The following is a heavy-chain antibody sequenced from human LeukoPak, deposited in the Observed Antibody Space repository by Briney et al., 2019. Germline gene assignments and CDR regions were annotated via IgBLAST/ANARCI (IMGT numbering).Heavy chain of an antibody. CDR3: ARAYSSSWYYFDY. V-gene: IGHV4-39*01. CDR2: IYYSWST. CDR1: GGSLSSSSYH. J-gene: IGHJ4*02. D-gene: IGHD6-13*01. Sequence: SETLSLTCTVSGGSLSSSSYHWGWIRQPPGKGLEWIGSIYYSWSTYYNPSLKSRVTISVDTSKNQFSLKLSSVTAADTAVYYCARAYSSSWYYFDYWGQGTLVTVSS.